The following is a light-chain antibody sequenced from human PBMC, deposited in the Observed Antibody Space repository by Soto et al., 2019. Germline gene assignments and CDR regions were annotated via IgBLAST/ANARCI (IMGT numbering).Light chain of an antibody. V-gene: IGLV2-23*02. J-gene: IGLJ1*01. Sequence: QLVLTQPASVSGSPGQLITISCTGTSSDVGSYNLVSWYQQHPGKAPKLMIYEVSKRPSGVSNRFSGSKSGNTASLTISGLQAEDEADYYCCSYAGSSTYDFGTGTKLTVL. CDR3: CSYAGSSTYD. CDR2: EVS. CDR1: SSDVGSYNL.